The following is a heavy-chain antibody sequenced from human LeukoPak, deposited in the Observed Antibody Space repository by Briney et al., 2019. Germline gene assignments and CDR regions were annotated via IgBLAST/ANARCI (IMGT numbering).Heavy chain of an antibody. V-gene: IGHV3-23*01. CDR3: AKSGYNRFDF. J-gene: IGHJ4*02. Sequence: GGSLRLSCAASGFTFSSSAMSWVRQAPGKGLEWVSSISGSGSGGSTYYADSVKGRFTISRDNSRNTLYLQMNSLRAEDTAVYYCAKSGYNRFDFWGQGTLVTVSS. CDR1: GFTFSSSA. D-gene: IGHD5-24*01. CDR2: ISGSGSGGST.